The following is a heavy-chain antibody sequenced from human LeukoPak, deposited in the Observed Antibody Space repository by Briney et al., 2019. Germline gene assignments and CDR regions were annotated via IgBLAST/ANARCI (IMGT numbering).Heavy chain of an antibody. CDR2: INHSGST. Sequence: SETLSLTCAVYGGSFSGYYWSWIRQPPGKGLEWIGEINHSGSTNYNPSLKSRVTISVDTSKNQFSLKLSSVTAADTAVYYCARYKPYYYDSSGLNWGQGTLVTVSS. V-gene: IGHV4-34*01. CDR3: ARYKPYYYDSSGLN. D-gene: IGHD3-22*01. J-gene: IGHJ4*02. CDR1: GGSFSGYY.